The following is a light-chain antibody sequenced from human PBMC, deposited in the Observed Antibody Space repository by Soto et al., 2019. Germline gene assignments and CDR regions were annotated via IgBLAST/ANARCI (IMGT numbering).Light chain of an antibody. Sequence: QSALTQPASVSGSPGQSITISCTGTSSDVGGYNYVSWYQQHPGKVPKLMIYDVSNRPSGVSNRLSGSKSGNTASLTISGLQVEDEADYYCSSYTSSSTVIFGGGTKLTVL. CDR3: SSYTSSSTVI. CDR1: SSDVGGYNY. J-gene: IGLJ2*01. V-gene: IGLV2-14*03. CDR2: DVS.